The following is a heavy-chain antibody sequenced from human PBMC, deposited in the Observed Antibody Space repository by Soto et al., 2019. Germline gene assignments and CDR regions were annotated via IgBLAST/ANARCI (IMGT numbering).Heavy chain of an antibody. V-gene: IGHV1-69*13. CDR2: IIPLFGTT. D-gene: IGHD3-16*02. CDR1: GGTFSSYA. CDR3: ATNNRASYHFDF. J-gene: IGHJ4*02. Sequence: SVKVSCKAFGGTFSSYAISWVRQAPGQGLEWMGGIIPLFGTTNYAPKFQGRVAITADERARTAYMDLSSLKSEDTAVYYCATNNRASYHFDFWGQGTLVTVSS.